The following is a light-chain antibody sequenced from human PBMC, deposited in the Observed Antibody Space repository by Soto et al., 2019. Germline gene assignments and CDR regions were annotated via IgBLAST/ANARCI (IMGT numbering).Light chain of an antibody. J-gene: IGKJ4*01. CDR2: DAS. CDR3: QQYGSSLGVT. CDR1: QSVNRY. Sequence: EIVLTQSPATLSLSPGERATLSCWASQSVNRYLVWYQQKPGQAPRLLMYDASSRATGIPDRFSGSGSGTDFTLTISRLEPEDFAVYYCQQYGSSLGVTFGGGTKVDIK. V-gene: IGKV3-20*01.